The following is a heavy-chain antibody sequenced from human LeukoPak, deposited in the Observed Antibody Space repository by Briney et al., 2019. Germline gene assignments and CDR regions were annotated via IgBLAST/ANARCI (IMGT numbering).Heavy chain of an antibody. V-gene: IGHV4-39*07. J-gene: IGHJ4*02. CDR2: IYYSGST. D-gene: IGHD3-10*01. CDR1: GGSIRSSSYY. Sequence: PSETLSLTCLVSGGSIRSSSYYWGWFRQPPGKGLEWIGTIYYSGSTYYNPSLKSRVTISVDTSKNQFSLKLSSVTAADTAVYYCARDRNIYGSGSSFDYWGQGTLVTVSS. CDR3: ARDRNIYGSGSSFDY.